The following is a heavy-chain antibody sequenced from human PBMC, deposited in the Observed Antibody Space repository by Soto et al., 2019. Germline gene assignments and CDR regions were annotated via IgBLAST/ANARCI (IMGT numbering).Heavy chain of an antibody. CDR2: IYHSGST. D-gene: IGHD3-22*01. Sequence: SETLSLTCAVSGGSISSSNWWSWVRQPPGKGLEWIGEIYHSGSTNYNPSLKSRVTISVDKSKNQFSLKLSSVTAADTAVYYCARSTPYDSSGYDCYFDYWGQGTLVTVSS. V-gene: IGHV4-4*02. CDR3: ARSTPYDSSGYDCYFDY. J-gene: IGHJ4*02. CDR1: GGSISSSNW.